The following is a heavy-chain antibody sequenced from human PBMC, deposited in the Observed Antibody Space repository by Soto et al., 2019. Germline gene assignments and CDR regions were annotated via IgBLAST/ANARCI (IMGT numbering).Heavy chain of an antibody. D-gene: IGHD1-26*01. CDR1: GGSISSGDYY. CDR3: ARGPSGDKVDY. J-gene: IGHJ4*02. V-gene: IGHV4-30-4*01. CDR2: IYHSGST. Sequence: QVQLQEPGPRLVEPSQTLSLTCTVSGGSISSGDYYWSWIRQPPGTVLEWIGHIYHSGSTYINPSLKSRVTISVDMSKNQFSLKVNSVTAADTAVYYCARGPSGDKVDYWGQGTLVTVSS.